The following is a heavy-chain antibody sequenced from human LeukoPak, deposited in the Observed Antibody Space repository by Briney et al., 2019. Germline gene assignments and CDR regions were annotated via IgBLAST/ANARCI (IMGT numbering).Heavy chain of an antibody. CDR1: GDTFSSYA. J-gene: IGHJ4*02. CDR2: IIPIFGTA. CDR3: ASGDLSGRYGSFYY. V-gene: IGHV1-69*05. D-gene: IGHD1-26*01. Sequence: SVKVSCKPSGDTFSSYATSGVRQAPGRGVEWMGGIIPIFGTANYAQKFQARLTITTDESTSTAYMGLSSLRFEETAVYYCASGDLSGRYGSFYYWGQGALVTVSS.